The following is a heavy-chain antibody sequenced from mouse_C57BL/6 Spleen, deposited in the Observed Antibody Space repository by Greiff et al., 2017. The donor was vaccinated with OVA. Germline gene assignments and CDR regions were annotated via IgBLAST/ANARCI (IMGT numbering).Heavy chain of an antibody. CDR3: ANYYGFAY. CDR2: INPNNGGT. D-gene: IGHD1-1*01. CDR1: GYTFTDYN. J-gene: IGHJ3*01. V-gene: IGHV1-22*01. Sequence: VHVKQSGPELVKPGASVKMSCKASGYTFTDYNMHWVKQSHGKSLEWIGYINPNNGGTSYNQKFKGKATLTVNKSSSTAYMELRSLTSEDSAVYYCANYYGFAYWGQGTLVTVSA.